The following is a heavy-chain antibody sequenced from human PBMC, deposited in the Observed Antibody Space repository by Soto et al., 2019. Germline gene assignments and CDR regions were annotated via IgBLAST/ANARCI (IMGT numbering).Heavy chain of an antibody. CDR3: ARKGYGDYGGMDV. J-gene: IGHJ6*02. Sequence: EVQLVQSGGGLVKPGGSLRLSCAASGFTFSSYSMNWVRLAPGKGLEWVSSISNSRSYIYYADSVKGRFTISRDNAKDSLYLQMSRLRAEDTAVYYCARKGYGDYGGMDVWGQGTTVTVSS. V-gene: IGHV3-21*01. CDR1: GFTFSSYS. D-gene: IGHD4-17*01. CDR2: ISNSRSYI.